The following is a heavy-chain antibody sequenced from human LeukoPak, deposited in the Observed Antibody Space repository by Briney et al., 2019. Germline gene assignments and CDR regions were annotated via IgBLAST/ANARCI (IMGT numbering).Heavy chain of an antibody. Sequence: GGSLRLSCAASGFTFSSYGMHWVRQAPGKGLEWVAFIRYDGSNKYYADSVKGRFTISRDNSKNTLYLQMNSLRAEDTAVYYCAKDLRLTAAGPVGYWGKGTLVTVSS. D-gene: IGHD6-13*01. V-gene: IGHV3-30*02. J-gene: IGHJ4*02. CDR1: GFTFSSYG. CDR2: IRYDGSNK. CDR3: AKDLRLTAAGPVGY.